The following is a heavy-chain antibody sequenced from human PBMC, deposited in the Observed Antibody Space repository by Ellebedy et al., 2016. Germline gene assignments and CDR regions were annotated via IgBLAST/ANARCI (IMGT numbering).Heavy chain of an antibody. D-gene: IGHD2-2*01. Sequence: GESLKISXAGSGFTFDGYGMSWVRQAPGKGLEWVSGITWNGASTGYADSVKGRFTISRDNAKKSVYLQLNSLRVEDTAMYYCAKDNIVAIPAAFDSWGRGTQVIVSS. J-gene: IGHJ4*02. CDR2: ITWNGAST. V-gene: IGHV3-20*04. CDR3: AKDNIVAIPAAFDS. CDR1: GFTFDGYG.